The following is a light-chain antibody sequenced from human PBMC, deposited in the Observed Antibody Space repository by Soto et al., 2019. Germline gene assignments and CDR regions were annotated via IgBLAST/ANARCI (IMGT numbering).Light chain of an antibody. V-gene: IGKV3-15*01. Sequence: DIVMTQSPATLSVSPGERATLSCRASQSVSSNLAWYQQKPGQAPRLLIYGASTRATGIPARFSGSGSGTEFTLPIGSLQSEDFAVYYGQQYNNWPRTFGPGTKVDIK. CDR3: QQYNNWPRT. J-gene: IGKJ3*01. CDR2: GAS. CDR1: QSVSSN.